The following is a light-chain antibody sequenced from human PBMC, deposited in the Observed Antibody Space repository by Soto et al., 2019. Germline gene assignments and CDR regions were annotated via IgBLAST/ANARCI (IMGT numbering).Light chain of an antibody. CDR2: EDI. J-gene: IGLJ2*01. Sequence: QSVLTQPPSVSGAPGQTVTISCTGSSSNIGARYEVHWYQQLPGTAPKLLIYEDIKRPSGIPDRFSGSKSGASASLAITGLPSEDEAEYYCQSYDSSLSGVVFGGGTKLTVL. CDR1: SSNIGARYE. CDR3: QSYDSSLSGVV. V-gene: IGLV1-40*01.